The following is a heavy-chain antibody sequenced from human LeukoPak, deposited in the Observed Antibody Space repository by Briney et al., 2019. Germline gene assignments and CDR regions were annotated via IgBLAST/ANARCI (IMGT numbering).Heavy chain of an antibody. CDR3: ARDYCSSTSCYTGIAVAGTGIDY. V-gene: IGHV3-21*01. D-gene: IGHD2-2*02. CDR1: GFTFSSYS. Sequence: GGSLRLSCAASGFTFSSYSMNWVRQAPGKGLEWVSSISSSSSYICYADSVKGRFTISRDNAKNSLYLQMNSLRAEDTAVYYCARDYCSSTSCYTGIAVAGTGIDYWGQGTLVTVSS. J-gene: IGHJ4*02. CDR2: ISSSSSYI.